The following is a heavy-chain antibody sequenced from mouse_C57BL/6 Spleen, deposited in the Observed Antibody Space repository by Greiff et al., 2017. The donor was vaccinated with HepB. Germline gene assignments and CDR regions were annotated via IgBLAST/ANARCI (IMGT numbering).Heavy chain of an antibody. Sequence: QVQLKQPGAELVKPGASVKVSCKASGYTFTSYWMHWVKQRPGQGLEWIGRIHPSDSDTNYNQKCKGKATLTVDKSSSTAYMQLSSLTSEDSAVYYCAVSTMMTSVFDYWGQGTTLTVSS. CDR2: IHPSDSDT. CDR3: AVSTMMTSVFDY. CDR1: GYTFTSYW. D-gene: IGHD2-4*01. V-gene: IGHV1-74*01. J-gene: IGHJ2*01.